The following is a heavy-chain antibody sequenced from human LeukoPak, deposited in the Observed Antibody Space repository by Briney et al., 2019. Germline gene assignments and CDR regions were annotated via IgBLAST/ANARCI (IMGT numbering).Heavy chain of an antibody. Sequence: PGGSLTLSCAASGFTVSNNYMSWLRQAPGKGLEWVSVIYGGGNTYYAASLKGRFTISRDNSKNTLYLQMTSLRAEDTAVYYCARVFVSGWYYFDYWGQGTLVTVSS. J-gene: IGHJ4*02. CDR1: GFTVSNNY. CDR2: IYGGGNT. D-gene: IGHD6-19*01. V-gene: IGHV3-53*01. CDR3: ARVFVSGWYYFDY.